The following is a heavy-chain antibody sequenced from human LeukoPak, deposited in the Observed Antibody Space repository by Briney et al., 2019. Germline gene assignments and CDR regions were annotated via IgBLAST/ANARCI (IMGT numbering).Heavy chain of an antibody. Sequence: SETLSLTCAVYGGSFSGYYWSWIRQPPGKGLEWIGEIDHSGSTNYNPSLKSRVTISVDTSKNQFSLKLSSVTAADTAVYYCARGRRRGMIVVVPVDAFDIWGQGTMVTVSS. D-gene: IGHD3-22*01. CDR1: GGSFSGYY. J-gene: IGHJ3*02. CDR2: IDHSGST. V-gene: IGHV4-34*01. CDR3: ARGRRRGMIVVVPVDAFDI.